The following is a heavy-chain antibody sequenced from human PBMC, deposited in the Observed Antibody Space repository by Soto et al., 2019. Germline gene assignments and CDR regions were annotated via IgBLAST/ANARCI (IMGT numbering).Heavy chain of an antibody. CDR1: GYTFTSYD. Sequence: APVNVSCKASGYTFTSYDINWARQATGQGLEWMGWMNPNSGNTGYAQKFQGRVTMTRNTSISTAYMELSSLRSEDTAVYYCARGLTPDDFWSGYYKYYYYYYMDVWGKGTTVTVSS. V-gene: IGHV1-8*01. D-gene: IGHD3-3*01. CDR3: ARGLTPDDFWSGYYKYYYYYYMDV. CDR2: MNPNSGNT. J-gene: IGHJ6*03.